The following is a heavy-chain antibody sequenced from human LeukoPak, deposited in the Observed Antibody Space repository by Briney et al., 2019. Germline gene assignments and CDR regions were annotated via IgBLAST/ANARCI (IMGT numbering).Heavy chain of an antibody. CDR1: GYTFNNYD. J-gene: IGHJ6*02. V-gene: IGHV1-8*01. D-gene: IGHD6-19*01. Sequence: ASVKVSCKASGYTFNNYDINWVRQATGQGLEWMGWMNPNSGNTGYAQKFQGRVTMTRNTSISTAHMELSSLRSEDTAVYYCARAAVALYYYYGMDVWGQGTTVTVSS. CDR3: ARAAVALYYYYGMDV. CDR2: MNPNSGNT.